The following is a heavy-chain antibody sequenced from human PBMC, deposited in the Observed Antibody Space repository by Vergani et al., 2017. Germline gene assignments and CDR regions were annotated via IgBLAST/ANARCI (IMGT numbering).Heavy chain of an antibody. J-gene: IGHJ3*02. V-gene: IGHV4-61*01. D-gene: IGHD2-15*01. CDR1: GGSVSSGSYY. CDR2: IYYSGST. Sequence: QVQLQESGPGLVKPSEPLSLTCTVSGGSVSSGSYYWSWIRQPPGKGLEWIGYIYYSGSTNYNPSLKSRVTISVDTSKNQFSLKLSSVTAADTAVYYCARDGRRYCSGGSCSKADAFDIWGQGTMVTVSS. CDR3: ARDGRRYCSGGSCSKADAFDI.